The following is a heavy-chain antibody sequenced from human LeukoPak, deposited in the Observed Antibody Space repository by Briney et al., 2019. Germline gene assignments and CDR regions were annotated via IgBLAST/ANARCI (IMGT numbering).Heavy chain of an antibody. CDR1: GGSFSGYY. CDR2: INHSGST. Sequence: SETLSLTCAVYGGSFSGYYWSWIRQPPGKGLEWIGEINHSGSTNYNPSLKSRVTISVDTSKNQFSLKLSPVTAADTAVYYCARERYGSGDSWGQGTLVTVSS. V-gene: IGHV4-34*01. CDR3: ARERYGSGDS. J-gene: IGHJ4*02. D-gene: IGHD3-10*01.